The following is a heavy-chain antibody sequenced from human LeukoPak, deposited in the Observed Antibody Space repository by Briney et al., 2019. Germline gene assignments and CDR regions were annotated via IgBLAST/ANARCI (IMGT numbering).Heavy chain of an antibody. CDR2: IKQDGSQR. CDR1: GFTFGDYW. D-gene: IGHD6-6*01. Sequence: GGSLRLSCTASGFTFGDYWMTWVRQAPGKGPEWVANIKQDGSQRYYVDSVRGRFTISRDNAENSLFLQMNGLRAEDTAVYYCARRGGSSSRRSPIDYWGQGTLVTVSS. V-gene: IGHV3-7*01. J-gene: IGHJ4*02. CDR3: ARRGGSSSRRSPIDY.